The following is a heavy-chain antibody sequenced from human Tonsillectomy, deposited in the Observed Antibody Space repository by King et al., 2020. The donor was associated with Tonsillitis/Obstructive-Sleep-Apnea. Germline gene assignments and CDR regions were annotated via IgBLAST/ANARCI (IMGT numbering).Heavy chain of an antibody. CDR2: IYYSGST. V-gene: IGHV4-59*01. J-gene: IGHJ5*02. CDR3: ARDLGFTGTNNWFDP. CDR1: GGSISSYY. D-gene: IGHD1-7*01. Sequence: QLQESGPGLVKPSETLSLTCTVSGGSISSYYWSWIRQPPGKGLEWIGYIYYSGSTNYNPSLKSRVTISVDTSKNQFSLKLSSVTAADTAVYYCARDLGFTGTNNWFDPWAREPWSPSPQ.